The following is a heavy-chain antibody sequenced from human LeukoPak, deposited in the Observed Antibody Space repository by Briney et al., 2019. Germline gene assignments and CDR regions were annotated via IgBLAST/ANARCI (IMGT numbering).Heavy chain of an antibody. Sequence: KPSETLSLTCAVFGYSISSGYYWGWIRQPPGKGLEWIGSIYHSGSTYYNPSLKSRVTISVDTTKNQFSLKLSSVTAADTAVYYCARDPGRRYGGAYYFDYWGQGTLVTVSS. V-gene: IGHV4-38-2*02. CDR3: ARDPGRRYGGAYYFDY. CDR2: IYHSGST. CDR1: GYSISSGYY. D-gene: IGHD3-16*01. J-gene: IGHJ4*02.